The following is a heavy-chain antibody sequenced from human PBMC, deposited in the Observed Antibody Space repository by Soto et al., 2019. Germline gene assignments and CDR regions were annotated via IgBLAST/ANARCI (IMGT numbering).Heavy chain of an antibody. D-gene: IGHD6-19*01. J-gene: IGHJ4*02. CDR2: ISGYSGHT. CDR3: AKEWDNKSEHSSGWYDDF. Sequence: ASVKVSCKASGYTFSSYGISWVRQAPGQGLEWMGWISGYSGHTYYAQKFQGRVTMTTDTSTNTVYMELRSLRSDDTTVYYCAKEWDNKSEHSSGWYDDFWGQGTLVTVSS. CDR1: GYTFSSYG. V-gene: IGHV1-18*01.